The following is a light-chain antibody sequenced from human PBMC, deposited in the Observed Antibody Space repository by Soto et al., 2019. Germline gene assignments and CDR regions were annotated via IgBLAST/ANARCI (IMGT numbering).Light chain of an antibody. CDR2: GAS. Sequence: EIVMTQSPATLSVSPGERVTLSCRASQSVSSRLAWYHQKPGQSPRLLIYGASTRATGIPARFSGSGSGTEFTLTISSLQPDDFATYYCQQYNSYWTFGQGTKVDI. CDR1: QSVSSR. CDR3: QQYNSYWT. V-gene: IGKV3-15*01. J-gene: IGKJ1*01.